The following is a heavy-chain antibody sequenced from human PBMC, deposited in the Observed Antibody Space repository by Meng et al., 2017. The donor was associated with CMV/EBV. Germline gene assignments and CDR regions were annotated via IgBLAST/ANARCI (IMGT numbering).Heavy chain of an antibody. V-gene: IGHV3-7*01. J-gene: IGHJ4*02. Sequence: GGSLRLSCAASGFTFSSYWMGWVRQAPGKGLEWVANIKQDGSEKYYVDSVKGRFTISRDNAKNSLYLQMNSLRAEDTAVYYCARDGLDIVATISGDYFDYWGQGTLVTVSS. CDR1: GFTFSSYW. CDR3: ARDGLDIVATISGDYFDY. D-gene: IGHD5-12*01. CDR2: IKQDGSEK.